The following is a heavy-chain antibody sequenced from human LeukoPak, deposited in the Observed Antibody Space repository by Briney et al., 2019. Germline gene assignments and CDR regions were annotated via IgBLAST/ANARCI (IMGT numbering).Heavy chain of an antibody. V-gene: IGHV3-20*04. Sequence: GGSLRLSCAASGFTFDDYGMSWVRQAPGKGLGWVSSIDWNGSSTGYADSVKGRFTISRDDAKNSLYLQMNSLRAEDTALYYCARDADYYFDQWGQGTLVTVSS. J-gene: IGHJ4*02. CDR3: ARDADYYFDQ. CDR2: IDWNGSST. CDR1: GFTFDDYG.